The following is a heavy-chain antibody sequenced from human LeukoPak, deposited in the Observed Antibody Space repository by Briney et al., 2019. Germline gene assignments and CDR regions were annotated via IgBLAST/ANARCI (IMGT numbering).Heavy chain of an antibody. V-gene: IGHV1-18*01. D-gene: IGHD2-2*01. Sequence: ASVKVSCKASGYTFTTYNINWVRQAPGQGLEWMGWISGYNGNTNYAQKLQGRVTMTTDTSTSTAYMELRSLKSDDTAVYYCAKGRCSSTSCYAGQYYFDYWGQGTLVTVSS. CDR3: AKGRCSSTSCYAGQYYFDY. J-gene: IGHJ4*02. CDR2: ISGYNGNT. CDR1: GYTFTTYN.